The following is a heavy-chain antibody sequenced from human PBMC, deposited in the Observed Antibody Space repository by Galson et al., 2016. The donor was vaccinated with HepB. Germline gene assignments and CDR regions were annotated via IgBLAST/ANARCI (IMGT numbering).Heavy chain of an antibody. CDR1: GFTFSSSA. V-gene: IGHV3-23*01. Sequence: SLRLSCATSGFTFSSSATSWVRQAPGKGLEWVSGINGAGDTRYYADSLKDRVTVSKDNSNNTMYLQISRLRPDDTAVYYCAKGGLWRPQGYFDYWGQGILVTVSS. D-gene: IGHD3-16*01. J-gene: IGHJ4*02. CDR2: INGAGDTR. CDR3: AKGGLWRPQGYFDY.